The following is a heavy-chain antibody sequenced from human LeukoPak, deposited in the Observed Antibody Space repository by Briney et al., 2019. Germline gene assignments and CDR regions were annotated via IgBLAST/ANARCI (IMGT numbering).Heavy chain of an antibody. CDR1: GFKFDDYA. Sequence: PGGSLRLSCTASGFKFDDYAMHWVRQAPGKGLEWVSDINWNSGTIDYADSVKGRFTISRDNAKNSLYLQMNSLRPEDTALYYCAKAGCSSTSCYSNYWGQGILVTVSS. V-gene: IGHV3-9*01. J-gene: IGHJ4*02. D-gene: IGHD2-2*01. CDR3: AKAGCSSTSCYSNY. CDR2: INWNSGTI.